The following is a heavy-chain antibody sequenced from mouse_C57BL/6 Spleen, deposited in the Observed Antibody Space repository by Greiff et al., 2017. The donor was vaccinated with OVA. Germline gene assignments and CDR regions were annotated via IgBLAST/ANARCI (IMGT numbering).Heavy chain of an antibody. V-gene: IGHV1-15*01. CDR1: GYTFTDYE. J-gene: IGHJ3*01. Sequence: QVQLQQSGAELVRPGASVTLSCKASGYTFTDYEMHWVKQTPVHGLEWIGAIDPETGGTAYTQKFKGKAILTADKSSSTAYMELRSLTSEDSAVYYCTRCSPVAPFAYWGQGTLVTVSA. CDR3: TRCSPVAPFAY. D-gene: IGHD1-1*01. CDR2: IDPETGGT.